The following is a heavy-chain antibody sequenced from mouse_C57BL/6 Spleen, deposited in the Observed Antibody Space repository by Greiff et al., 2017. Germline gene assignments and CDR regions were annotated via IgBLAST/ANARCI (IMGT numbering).Heavy chain of an antibody. V-gene: IGHV1-22*01. Sequence: EVKLMESGPELVKPGASVKMSCKASGYTFTDYNMHWVKQSHGKSLEWIGYINPNNGGTSYNQKFKGKATLTVNKSSSTAYMELRSLTSEDSAVYYCARGDYYGPFDYWGQGTTLTVSS. CDR2: INPNNGGT. J-gene: IGHJ2*01. D-gene: IGHD1-2*01. CDR1: GYTFTDYN. CDR3: ARGDYYGPFDY.